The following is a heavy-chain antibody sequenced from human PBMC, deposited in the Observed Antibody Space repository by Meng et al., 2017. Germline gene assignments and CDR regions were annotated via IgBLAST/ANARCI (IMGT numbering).Heavy chain of an antibody. J-gene: IGHJ4*02. D-gene: IGHD6-6*01. V-gene: IGHV4-34*01. CDR1: GGSFSGYY. CDR3: ARRGIAARPFYY. Sequence: QVHPQQWGAGLFKPSESLSLTCAVYGGSFSGYYWSWIRQPPGKGLEWIGEINHSGSTNYNPSLKSRVTISVDTSKNQFSLKLSSVTAADTAVYYCARRGIAARPFYYWGQGTLVTVSS. CDR2: INHSGST.